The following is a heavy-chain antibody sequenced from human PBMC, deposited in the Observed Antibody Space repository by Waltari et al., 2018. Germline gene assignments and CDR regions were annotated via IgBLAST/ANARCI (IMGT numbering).Heavy chain of an antibody. D-gene: IGHD1-26*01. CDR3: TRHAASLGTYYFDY. Sequence: QVQLQESGPGLVKPSETLSLTCAVSGYSISSGYYWGWIRQPPGKGLEWIGSIYHSGSTYYNPSLKSRVTISVDTFKNQFSLKMRFVTAADTAVYYCTRHAASLGTYYFDYWGQGTLVTVSS. J-gene: IGHJ4*02. CDR1: GYSISSGYY. V-gene: IGHV4-38-2*01. CDR2: IYHSGST.